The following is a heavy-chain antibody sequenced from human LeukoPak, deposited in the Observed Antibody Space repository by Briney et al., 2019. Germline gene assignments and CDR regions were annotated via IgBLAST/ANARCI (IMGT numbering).Heavy chain of an antibody. Sequence: TGGSLRLSCAASGFMFGTYAMSWVRQAPGKGLEWVAAITATATTSYFADSVKGRFTISRDNSRNTLYLQMSSLRADDTAIYYCAKDRRVRGYYFLGRGGYFDYWGQGSLVTV. CDR2: ITATATTS. CDR3: AKDRRVRGYYFLGRGGYFDY. D-gene: IGHD3-3*01. J-gene: IGHJ4*02. CDR1: GFMFGTYA. V-gene: IGHV3-23*01.